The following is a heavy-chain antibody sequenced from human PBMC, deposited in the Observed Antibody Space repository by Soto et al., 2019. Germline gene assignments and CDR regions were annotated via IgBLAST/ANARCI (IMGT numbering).Heavy chain of an antibody. CDR3: VRNNWGLDY. CDR2: ISYDGSNK. CDR1: GFTFSSYA. D-gene: IGHD7-27*01. Sequence: QVLLVESGGGVVQPGRSLRLSCAASGFTFSSYAMHWVRQAPGKGLEWVAVISYDGSNKYYADSVKGRFTISRDNSKNTLYLQMNSLRAEDTAVYYCVRNNWGLDYWGHGTLVTVSS. J-gene: IGHJ4*01. V-gene: IGHV3-30-3*01.